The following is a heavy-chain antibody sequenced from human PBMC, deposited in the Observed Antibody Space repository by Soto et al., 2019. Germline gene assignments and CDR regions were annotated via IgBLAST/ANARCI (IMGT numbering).Heavy chain of an antibody. Sequence: QVHLVESGGGVVQPGRSLRLSCAASGFSFSTYGMHWVRQAPGKGLEWVAVISNDGSNKYYADSVKGRFTISRDNSKNPLYQQMNSRTAEDTAVYYCAIGFGTYWAFDYWGQGTLVTVSS. J-gene: IGHJ4*02. V-gene: IGHV3-30*03. D-gene: IGHD1-26*01. CDR1: GFSFSTYG. CDR3: AIGFGTYWAFDY. CDR2: ISNDGSNK.